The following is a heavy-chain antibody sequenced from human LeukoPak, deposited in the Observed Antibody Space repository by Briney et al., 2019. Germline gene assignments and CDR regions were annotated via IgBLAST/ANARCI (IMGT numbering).Heavy chain of an antibody. CDR1: GFTFSSYG. CDR3: AKDRKYYFDSGTYYEYYFDY. V-gene: IGHV3-30*18. Sequence: GGSLRLSCAASGFTFSSYGMHWVRQAPGKGLEWVAVISYDGSSKYSADSVKGRFTISRDNSRNTLFLQMNSLRAEDTAVYYCAKDRKYYFDSGTYYEYYFDYWGQGTLVTVSS. J-gene: IGHJ4*02. CDR2: ISYDGSSK. D-gene: IGHD3-22*01.